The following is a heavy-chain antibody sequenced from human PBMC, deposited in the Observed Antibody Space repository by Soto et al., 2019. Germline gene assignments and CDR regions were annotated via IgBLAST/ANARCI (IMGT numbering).Heavy chain of an antibody. V-gene: IGHV4-34*01. CDR2: INHSGST. Sequence: KASETLSLTCAVYGGSFSGYYWSWIRQPPGKGLEWIGEINHSGSTNYNPSLKSRVTISVDTSKNQFSLKLSSVTAADTAVYYCARGRGYSSSAHRGFDYWGQGTLGTVSS. J-gene: IGHJ4*02. CDR1: GGSFSGYY. D-gene: IGHD6-6*01. CDR3: ARGRGYSSSAHRGFDY.